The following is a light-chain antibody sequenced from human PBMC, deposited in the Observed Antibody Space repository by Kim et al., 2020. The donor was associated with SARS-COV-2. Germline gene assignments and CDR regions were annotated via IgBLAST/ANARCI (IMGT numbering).Light chain of an antibody. CDR1: SSDVGAYDY. V-gene: IGLV2-14*03. Sequence: QSALTQSASVSGSPGQSITISCTGTSSDVGAYDYVSWYQQHPGKAPQLMIYDVSKRPSGVSDRFSGSKSGNRASLTISGLQAEDEADYYCSSYTSSSTSVFGGGTQLTVL. CDR3: SSYTSSSTSV. J-gene: IGLJ2*01. CDR2: DVS.